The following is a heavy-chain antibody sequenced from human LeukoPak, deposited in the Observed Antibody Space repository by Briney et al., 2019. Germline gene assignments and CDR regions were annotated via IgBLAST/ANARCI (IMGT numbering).Heavy chain of an antibody. Sequence: PSETLSLTCTVSGGSISSGDYYWSWIRQPPGKGLEWIGYIYYSGSTYYNPSLKSRVTISVDTSKNQFSLKLSSVTAADTAVYYCAPYTVMDAFDIWGQGTMVTVSS. V-gene: IGHV4-30-4*01. D-gene: IGHD4-11*01. J-gene: IGHJ3*02. CDR1: GGSISSGDYY. CDR3: APYTVMDAFDI. CDR2: IYYSGST.